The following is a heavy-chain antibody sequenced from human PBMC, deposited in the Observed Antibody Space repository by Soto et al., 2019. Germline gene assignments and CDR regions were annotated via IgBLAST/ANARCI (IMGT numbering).Heavy chain of an antibody. V-gene: IGHV3-23*01. CDR2: ISCSGGST. D-gene: IGHD1-7*01. Sequence: EWVSAISCSGGSTYYADSVKGRFTISRDNSKNTLYLQMNSLRAEDTAVYYCAKVRGTYFFFVELSGEPRDLHSFPTRRSSDL. CDR3: AKVRGTYFFFVELSGEPRDLHSFPTRRSSDL. J-gene: IGHJ2*01.